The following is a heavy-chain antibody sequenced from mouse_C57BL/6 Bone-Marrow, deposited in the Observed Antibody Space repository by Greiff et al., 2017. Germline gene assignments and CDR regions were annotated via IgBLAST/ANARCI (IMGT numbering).Heavy chain of an antibody. V-gene: IGHV1-81*01. D-gene: IGHD1-1*01. J-gene: IGHJ2*01. CDR2: IYPRGGNT. CDR1: GYTFTSYG. Sequence: VQLVESGAELARPGASVKLSCTASGYTFTSYGISWVKQRTGQGLEWIGEIYPRGGNTYYNEKFKGKATLTADKSSSTAYMELRSLTSEDAAVYFCTRYYYGSGYWGQGTTLTVSS. CDR3: TRYYYGSGY.